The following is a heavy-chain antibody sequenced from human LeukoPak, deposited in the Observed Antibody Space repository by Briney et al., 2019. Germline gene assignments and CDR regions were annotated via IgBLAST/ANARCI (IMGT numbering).Heavy chain of an antibody. Sequence: ASVKVFCKASGYTFTSYGISWVRQAPGQGLEWMGWISAYNGNTNYAQKLQGRVTMTTDTSTSTAYMELRSLRSDDTAVYYCARDDSAIFSGDFDYWGQGTLVTVSS. CDR1: GYTFTSYG. D-gene: IGHD2-21*01. V-gene: IGHV1-18*01. J-gene: IGHJ4*02. CDR2: ISAYNGNT. CDR3: ARDDSAIFSGDFDY.